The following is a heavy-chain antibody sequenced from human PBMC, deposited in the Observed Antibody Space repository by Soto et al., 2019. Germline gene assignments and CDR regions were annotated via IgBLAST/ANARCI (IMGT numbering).Heavy chain of an antibody. CDR2: ISAYNGNT. V-gene: IGHV1-18*04. CDR3: ASTIVATTWYGRAV. Sequence: ASVKVSCKASGYTFTSYGISWVRQAPGQGLEWMGWISAYNGNTNYAQKLQGRVTMTADTSTSTAYMELRSLRSDDTAVYYCASTIVATTWYGRAVWGQGTTVTVSS. CDR1: GYTFTSYG. J-gene: IGHJ6*02. D-gene: IGHD5-12*01.